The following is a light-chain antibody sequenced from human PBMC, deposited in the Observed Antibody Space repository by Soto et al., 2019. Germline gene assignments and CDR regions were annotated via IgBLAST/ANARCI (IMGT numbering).Light chain of an antibody. V-gene: IGLV2-14*01. CDR3: SSHTSSSTDYV. J-gene: IGLJ1*01. CDR2: EVS. CDR1: TSDVGSDKY. Sequence: QSALAQPASVSGSPGQSITLSCTGSTSDVGSDKYVSWYQQHPGKAPKVLIYEVSNRPSGVSNRFSGARSGNTASLTISGLQAEDEADYYCSSHTSSSTDYVFGTGTKVTVL.